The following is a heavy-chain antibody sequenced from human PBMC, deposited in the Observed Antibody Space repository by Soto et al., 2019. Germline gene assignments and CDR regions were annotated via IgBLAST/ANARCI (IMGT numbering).Heavy chain of an antibody. V-gene: IGHV4-59*08. CDR1: GGSISNYY. Sequence: SETLSLTCTVSGGSISNYYWSWIRQPPGKELEWIGYIYYSGSTKYNPSLKSRVTISVDTSRNQFSLNLSSVTAADTAVYYCARHFAYGTNHYYYGLDVWGQVITVT. CDR3: ARHFAYGTNHYYYGLDV. D-gene: IGHD4-17*01. J-gene: IGHJ6*02. CDR2: IYYSGST.